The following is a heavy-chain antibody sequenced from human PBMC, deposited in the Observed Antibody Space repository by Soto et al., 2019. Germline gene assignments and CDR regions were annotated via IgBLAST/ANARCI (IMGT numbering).Heavy chain of an antibody. V-gene: IGHV4-30-4*01. Sequence: SETLSLTCTVSGGSISSGDYYWSWIRQPPGKGLEWIGYIYYSGSTYYNPSLKSRVTISVDTSKNQFSLKLSSVTAADTAVYYCARVGYYYDSSGYLSRVFDYWGQGTLVTVSS. CDR2: IYYSGST. CDR1: GGSISSGDYY. CDR3: ARVGYYYDSSGYLSRVFDY. D-gene: IGHD3-22*01. J-gene: IGHJ4*02.